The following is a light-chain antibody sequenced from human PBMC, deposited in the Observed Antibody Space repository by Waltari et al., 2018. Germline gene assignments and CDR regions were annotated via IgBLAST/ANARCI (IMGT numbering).Light chain of an antibody. J-gene: IGKJ4*01. CDR2: WAF. V-gene: IGKV4-1*01. Sequence: ICKSSQSISDSSNNKDYLAWYQQKPGQPPKLLIYWAFTRESGVPDRFSGSGSETDFTLTITSLQAEDVAVYYCQQYLRFPLTFGGGTKVEI. CDR3: QQYLRFPLT. CDR1: QSISDSSNNKDY.